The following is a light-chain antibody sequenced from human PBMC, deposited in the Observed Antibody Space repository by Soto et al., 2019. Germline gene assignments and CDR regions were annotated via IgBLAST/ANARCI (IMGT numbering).Light chain of an antibody. CDR3: QQYNNWSQT. J-gene: IGKJ1*01. Sequence: EIVMTHASATLSFSPVERATLSCRASQSVSSNLAWYQQKPGQAPRLLIYGASTRATGIPARFSGSGSGTEFTLTISSLQSEDFAVYYCQQYNNWSQTFGQGTKVDI. CDR1: QSVSSN. V-gene: IGKV3-15*01. CDR2: GAS.